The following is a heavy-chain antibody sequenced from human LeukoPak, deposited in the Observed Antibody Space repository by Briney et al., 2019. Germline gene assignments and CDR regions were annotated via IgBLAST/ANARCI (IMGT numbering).Heavy chain of an antibody. CDR3: ARDITLTRGGRSDY. D-gene: IGHD3-10*01. V-gene: IGHV3-23*01. Sequence: GGSLRLSCAASGFTFSSYAMSWVRQAPGKGLEWVSAISGSGGSTYYADSVKGRFTISRDNSKNTLYLQMNSLRAEDTAVYYCARDITLTRGGRSDYWGQGTLVTVSA. CDR2: ISGSGGST. CDR1: GFTFSSYA. J-gene: IGHJ4*02.